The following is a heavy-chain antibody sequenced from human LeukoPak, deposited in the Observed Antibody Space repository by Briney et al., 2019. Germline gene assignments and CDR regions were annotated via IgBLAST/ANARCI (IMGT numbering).Heavy chain of an antibody. V-gene: IGHV4-4*07. CDR2: VSDTGRA. Sequence: SETLSLTCTVSGGSITGYYWTWIRQPAGKGLEWIGRVSDTGRAYYNPSLERRVTISLDTSNNLFSLKVTSVTAADTAVYYCARGTDVTPISGYYSFVYWGQGTLVSVSS. CDR3: ARGTDVTPISGYYSFVY. J-gene: IGHJ4*02. D-gene: IGHD5-12*01. CDR1: GGSITGYY.